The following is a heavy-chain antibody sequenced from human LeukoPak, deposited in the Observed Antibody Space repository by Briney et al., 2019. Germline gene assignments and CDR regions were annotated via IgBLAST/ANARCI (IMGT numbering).Heavy chain of an antibody. D-gene: IGHD5-24*01. CDR1: GITFSNYA. CDR3: AREDRRLQPLDY. Sequence: PGGSLRLSCAASGITFSNYAMHWVRQAPGKGLEWVAVISYDGSSKYYADSVKGRFTISRDNSKNTLYLQMNSLRAEDTAVYYCAREDRRLQPLDYWGQGTLVTVSS. J-gene: IGHJ4*02. V-gene: IGHV3-30-3*01. CDR2: ISYDGSSK.